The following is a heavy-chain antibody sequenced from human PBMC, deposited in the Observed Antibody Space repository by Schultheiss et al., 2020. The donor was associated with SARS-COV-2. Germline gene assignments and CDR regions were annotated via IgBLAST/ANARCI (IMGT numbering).Heavy chain of an antibody. J-gene: IGHJ5*02. Sequence: GSLRLSCTVSGDSISSTTFYWGWIRQPPGKGLEWIGSIYFSGSTSYNPSLQSRVTISVDTSKNQFSLRLDSVTAADTAVYYCARGRFKLAARKNWFDPWGQGTLVTVSS. V-gene: IGHV4-39*01. D-gene: IGHD6-6*01. CDR3: ARGRFKLAARKNWFDP. CDR2: IYFSGST. CDR1: GDSISSTTFY.